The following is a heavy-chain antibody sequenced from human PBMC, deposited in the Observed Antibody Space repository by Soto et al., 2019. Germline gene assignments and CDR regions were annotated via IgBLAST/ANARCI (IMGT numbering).Heavy chain of an antibody. Sequence: SETLSLTCTVSGGSISSGGYYWSWIRQHPGKGLEWIGYIYYSGSTYYNPSLKSRVTTSVDTSKNQFSLKLSSVTAADTAVYYCARDENLVGYFDYWGQGTLVTVSS. D-gene: IGHD6-6*01. CDR1: GGSISSGGYY. CDR3: ARDENLVGYFDY. CDR2: IYYSGST. V-gene: IGHV4-31*03. J-gene: IGHJ4*02.